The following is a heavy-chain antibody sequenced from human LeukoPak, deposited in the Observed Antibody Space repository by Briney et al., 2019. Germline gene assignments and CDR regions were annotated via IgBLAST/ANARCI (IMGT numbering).Heavy chain of an antibody. CDR1: GFTFSSYA. J-gene: IGHJ4*02. CDR3: ARAYYDSSGYLDY. Sequence: GGSLRLSCAASGFTFSSYAMHWVRQAPGKGLEWVSSISSSSSYIYYADSVKGRFTISRDNAKNSLYLQMNSLRAEDTAVYYCARAYYDSSGYLDYWGQGTLVTVSS. CDR2: ISSSSSYI. V-gene: IGHV3-21*01. D-gene: IGHD3-22*01.